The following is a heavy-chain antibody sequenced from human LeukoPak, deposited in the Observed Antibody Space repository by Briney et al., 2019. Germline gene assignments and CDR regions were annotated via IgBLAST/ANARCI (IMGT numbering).Heavy chain of an antibody. CDR2: ISSTSNYI. J-gene: IGHJ4*02. V-gene: IGHV3-21*04. D-gene: IGHD4-17*01. CDR1: GFTFSSYD. Sequence: GGSLRLSCAASGFTFSSYDMNWVRQAPGKGLEWVSSISSTSNYINYADSVKGRFTISRDNAKNSLYLQMNSLRAEDTAVYYCAREGSATVTTGSDYWGQGTLVTVSS. CDR3: AREGSATVTTGSDY.